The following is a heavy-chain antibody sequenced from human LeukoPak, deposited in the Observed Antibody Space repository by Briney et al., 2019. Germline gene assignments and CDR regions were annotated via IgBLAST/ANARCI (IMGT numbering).Heavy chain of an antibody. Sequence: PGGSLRLSCAASGFTFSSYAMSWVRQAPGKGLEWVSAISGSGGSTYYADSVKGRFTISRDNAKNSLYLQMNSLRAEDTAVYYCASEGEIYFGYVYWGQGTLVTVSS. D-gene: IGHD3-22*01. CDR1: GFTFSSYA. CDR3: ASEGEIYFGYVY. J-gene: IGHJ4*02. CDR2: ISGSGGST. V-gene: IGHV3-23*01.